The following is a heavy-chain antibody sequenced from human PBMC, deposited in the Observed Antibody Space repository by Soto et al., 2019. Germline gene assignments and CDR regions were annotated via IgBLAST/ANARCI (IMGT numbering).Heavy chain of an antibody. D-gene: IGHD5-12*01. CDR3: ARLEMATIILDY. J-gene: IGHJ4*02. V-gene: IGHV4-61*01. Sequence: QVQLQESGPGLVKPSETLSLTCTVSGGSVSSGSYYWSWIRQPPGKGLEWIGYIYYSGSTNYNPPLKSRVTISVDTSKNQFALKLSSVTAADTAVYYCARLEMATIILDYWGQGTLVTVSS. CDR2: IYYSGST. CDR1: GGSVSSGSYY.